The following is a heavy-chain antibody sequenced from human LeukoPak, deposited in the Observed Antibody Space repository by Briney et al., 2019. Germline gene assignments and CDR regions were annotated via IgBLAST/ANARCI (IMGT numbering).Heavy chain of an antibody. J-gene: IGHJ4*02. D-gene: IGHD3-10*01. CDR3: AKPLLSSGSMPSY. V-gene: IGHV3-30*02. Sequence: PGGSLRLSCAASGFTFSSYSMNWVRQAPGKGLEWVAFIRYDGSNKYYADSVKGRFTISRDNSKNTLYLQMNSLRAEDTAVYYCAKPLLSSGSMPSYWGQGTLVTVSS. CDR1: GFTFSSYS. CDR2: IRYDGSNK.